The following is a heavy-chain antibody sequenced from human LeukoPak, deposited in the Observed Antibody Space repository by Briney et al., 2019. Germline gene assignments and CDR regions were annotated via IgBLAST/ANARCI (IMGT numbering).Heavy chain of an antibody. J-gene: IGHJ4*02. CDR3: AKDLHSSSWHYYFDY. Sequence: GRSLRPSCAASGFTFSSYGMHWVRQAPGTGLEWVAVIWYDGSNKYYADTVKGRFTISRDNSKNTLYLQMNSLRAEDTAVYYCAKDLHSSSWHYYFDYWGQGTLVTVSS. D-gene: IGHD6-13*01. CDR2: IWYDGSNK. V-gene: IGHV3-33*06. CDR1: GFTFSSYG.